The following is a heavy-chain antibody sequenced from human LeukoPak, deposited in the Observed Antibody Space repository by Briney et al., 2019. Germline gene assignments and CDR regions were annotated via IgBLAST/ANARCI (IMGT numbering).Heavy chain of an antibody. CDR2: LYHTGIT. D-gene: IGHD3-22*01. CDR3: VRSVDYFDNTGPHMMFDY. CDR1: GGSVTSHY. J-gene: IGHJ4*02. Sequence: SDTLSLTCNVSGGSVTSHYWNRIRRPPGKGLEWIGYLYHTGITKYNPSLKSRVSMSVDTSKNQFFLKVNSVTAADTAVYHCVRSVDYFDNTGPHMMFDYWGQGSLVTVSS. V-gene: IGHV4-59*02.